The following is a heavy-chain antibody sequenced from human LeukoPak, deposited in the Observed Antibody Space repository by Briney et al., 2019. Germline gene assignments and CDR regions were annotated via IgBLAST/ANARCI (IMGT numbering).Heavy chain of an antibody. D-gene: IGHD3-22*01. CDR2: IYSGGTT. CDR1: GFTVSGNY. CDR3: AKDGAPKAGANYYDSSGYHS. J-gene: IGHJ5*01. Sequence: GGSLRLSCAVSGFTVSGNYMSWVRQAPGKGLEWVSLIYSGGTTYYADSVKGRFTISRDNSKNTLYLQMNSLRAEDTAVYYCAKDGAPKAGANYYDSSGYHSGGQGTLVTVSS. V-gene: IGHV3-53*01.